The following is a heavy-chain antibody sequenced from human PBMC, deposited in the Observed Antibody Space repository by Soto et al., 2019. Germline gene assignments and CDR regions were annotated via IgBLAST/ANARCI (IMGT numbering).Heavy chain of an antibody. Sequence: GGSLRLSCAASGFTFSSYAMSWVRQAPGKGLEWVSAISGSGGSTYYADSVKGRFTISRDNSKNTLYLQMNSLRAEDTAVYYCAKDKSVDSSGWLGVFDPWGQGTLVTVSS. J-gene: IGHJ5*02. CDR2: ISGSGGST. V-gene: IGHV3-23*01. CDR3: AKDKSVDSSGWLGVFDP. CDR1: GFTFSSYA. D-gene: IGHD6-19*01.